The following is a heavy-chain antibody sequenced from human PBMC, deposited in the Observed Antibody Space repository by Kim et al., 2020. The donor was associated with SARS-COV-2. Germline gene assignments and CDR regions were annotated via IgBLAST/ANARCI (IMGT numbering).Heavy chain of an antibody. CDR2: ILFGGVT. CDR3: AGISGPTSGWAAD. J-gene: IGHJ4*02. Sequence: GGSLRLSCAASGFTFSNYGVSWVRQAPGKGLEWVSAILFGGVTDYADSVRGRFTTPRDNPKSTAYLQMTGWRAEEPAVYYCAGISGPTSGWAADWGRGT. D-gene: IGHD1-7*01. V-gene: IGHV3-23*01. CDR1: GFTFSNYG.